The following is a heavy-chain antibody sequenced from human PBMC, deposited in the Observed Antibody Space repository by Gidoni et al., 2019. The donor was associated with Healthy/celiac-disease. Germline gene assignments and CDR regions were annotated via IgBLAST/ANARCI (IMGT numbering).Heavy chain of an antibody. D-gene: IGHD6-19*01. V-gene: IGHV4-59*01. CDR2: IYYSGST. Sequence: QVQLKESGPGLVKPSETLSITCTVSGGSISSYYWSWIRQPPGKGLEWIGYIYYSGSTNYNPSLKSRVTISVDTSKNQFSLKLSSVTAADTAVYYCARGMSSGWIVFDYWGQGTLVTVSS. CDR3: ARGMSSGWIVFDY. J-gene: IGHJ4*02. CDR1: GGSISSYY.